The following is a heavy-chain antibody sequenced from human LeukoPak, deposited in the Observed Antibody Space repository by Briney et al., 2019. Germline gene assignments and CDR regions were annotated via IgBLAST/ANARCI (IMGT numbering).Heavy chain of an antibody. CDR1: GFTFDDYA. CDR2: ISWNSGSI. CDR3: ATPGQVGARGPLQD. Sequence: GGSLRLSCAASGFTFDDYAMHWVRQAPGKGLEWVSGISWNSGSIGYADSVKGRFTISRDNSKNTLYLQMNSLRAEDTAVYYCATPGQVGARGPLQDWGQGTLVTVSS. J-gene: IGHJ4*02. V-gene: IGHV3-9*01. D-gene: IGHD1-26*01.